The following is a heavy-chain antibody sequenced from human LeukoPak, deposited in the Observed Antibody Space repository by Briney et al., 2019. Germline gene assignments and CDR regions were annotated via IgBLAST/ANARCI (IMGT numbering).Heavy chain of an antibody. CDR1: GFTFSSYA. Sequence: GRSLRLSCAASGFTFSSYAMHWVRQAPGKGLEWVAVISYDGSNKYYADSVKGRFTISRDNSKNTLYLQMNSLRAEDTAVYYCARDPSSPLSGMDVWGQGTTVTVSS. CDR2: ISYDGSNK. J-gene: IGHJ6*02. CDR3: ARDPSSPLSGMDV. V-gene: IGHV3-30*04.